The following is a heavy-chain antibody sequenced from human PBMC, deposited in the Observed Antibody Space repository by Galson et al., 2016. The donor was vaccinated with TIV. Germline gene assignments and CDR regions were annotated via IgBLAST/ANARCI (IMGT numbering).Heavy chain of an antibody. V-gene: IGHV3-7*01. CDR1: GFTFSRHW. D-gene: IGHD1-1*01. CDR3: ARGNDPGATYSLDY. J-gene: IGHJ4*02. CDR2: IKQDGDYK. Sequence: SLRLSCAASGFTFSRHWMSWVRQAPGKGLEWVANIKQDGDYKYYVDSVKGRFTISRDSAKNSLYLQMNSLRAEDTAVYYCARGNDPGATYSLDYWGQGTLATVSS.